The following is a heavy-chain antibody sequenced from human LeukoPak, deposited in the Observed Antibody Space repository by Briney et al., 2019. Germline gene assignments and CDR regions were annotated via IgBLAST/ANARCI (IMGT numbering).Heavy chain of an antibody. J-gene: IGHJ5*02. V-gene: IGHV1-18*01. Sequence: ASVKVSCKASGYTFTSYGTSWVRQAPGQGLEWMGWISAYNGNTNYAQKLQGRVTMTTDTSTSTAYMELRSLRSDDTAVYYCARMGLYSSSWYYLYNWFDPWGQGTLVTVSS. CDR3: ARMGLYSSSWYYLYNWFDP. CDR2: ISAYNGNT. D-gene: IGHD6-13*01. CDR1: GYTFTSYG.